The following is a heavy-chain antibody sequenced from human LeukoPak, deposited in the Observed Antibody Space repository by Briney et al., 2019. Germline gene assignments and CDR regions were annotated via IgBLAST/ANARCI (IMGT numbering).Heavy chain of an antibody. Sequence: GGSLRLSCAASGFTFNNAWMNWVRQAPGKGLEWVGRIKSKNVGGTTDYAAPVKGGFTISRDDSKNTVYLQMNSLKIEDTAVYYCTSHAAFDPWGQGTLVTVSS. CDR3: TSHAAFDP. CDR1: GFTFNNAW. CDR2: IKSKNVGGTT. V-gene: IGHV3-15*01. J-gene: IGHJ5*02.